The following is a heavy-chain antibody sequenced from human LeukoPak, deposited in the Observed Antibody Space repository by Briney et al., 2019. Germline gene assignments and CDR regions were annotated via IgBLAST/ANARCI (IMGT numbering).Heavy chain of an antibody. CDR1: GYSISSGYY. V-gene: IGHV4-38-2*01. CDR3: ARVRNNWNYFSARNNWFDP. J-gene: IGHJ5*02. CDR2: IYDSGST. D-gene: IGHD1-7*01. Sequence: SETLSLTCAVSGYSISSGYYWGWIRQPPGKGLEWIGSIYDSGSTYYNPSLKSRVTISVDTSKNQFSLKLSSVTAADTAVYYCARVRNNWNYFSARNNWFDPWGQGTLVTASS.